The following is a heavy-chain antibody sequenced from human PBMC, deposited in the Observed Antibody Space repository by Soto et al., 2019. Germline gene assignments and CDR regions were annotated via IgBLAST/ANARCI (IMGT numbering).Heavy chain of an antibody. D-gene: IGHD6-13*01. CDR1: GYSFTNYW. V-gene: IGHV5-51*01. CDR3: ARQYSSSWYVGFDY. CDR2: IYPDDSDT. J-gene: IGHJ4*02. Sequence: PGESLKISCKGSGYSFTNYWIGWVRQMPGKGLEWMGIIYPDDSDTRYSPSFQGQVTMSADKSINTAYLQWSSLKASDTAMYYCARQYSSSWYVGFDYWGQGTLVTVS.